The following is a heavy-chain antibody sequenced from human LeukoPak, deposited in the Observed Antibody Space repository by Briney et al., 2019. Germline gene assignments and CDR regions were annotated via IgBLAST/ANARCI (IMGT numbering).Heavy chain of an antibody. CDR1: RFTFSRFD. V-gene: IGHV3-33*01. Sequence: TGRSLTLSCAASRFTFSRFDMHWAPQAPGQGGERVAVIRYDASNKYYADSVKGRFTISRDKSKNTLYLQMNSLRDDDTAVYYCVRGVGVSRFNYFDPWGQGTLVTVSS. D-gene: IGHD1-26*01. J-gene: IGHJ5*02. CDR3: VRGVGVSRFNYFDP. CDR2: IRYDASNK.